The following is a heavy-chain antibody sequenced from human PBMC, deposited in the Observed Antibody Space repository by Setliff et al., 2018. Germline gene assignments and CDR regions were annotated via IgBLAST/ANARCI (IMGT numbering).Heavy chain of an antibody. CDR2: IDPSGNT. Sequence: LSLTCTVSGGSISSGSNYWSWIRQPAGRGLEWIGHIDPSGNTNYHPSLKSRVTISGDTSKNQFSLNLTSVTAADTAVYFCARSLGSGSYYNSRPFYSDYWGQGTLVTVSS. J-gene: IGHJ4*02. CDR1: GGSISSGSNY. V-gene: IGHV4-61*09. CDR3: ARSLGSGSYYNSRPFYSDY. D-gene: IGHD3-10*01.